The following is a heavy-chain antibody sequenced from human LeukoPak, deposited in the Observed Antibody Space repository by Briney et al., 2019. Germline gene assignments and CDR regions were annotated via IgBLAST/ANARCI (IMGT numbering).Heavy chain of an antibody. CDR1: GVSFSDSY. J-gene: IGHJ4*02. D-gene: IGHD3-16*01. CDR2: INNSGST. CDR3: ARGRYGPRLGN. V-gene: IGHV4-34*01. Sequence: SETLSLTCAVYGVSFSDSYWSWIRQSPEKGLEWIGEINNSGSTSYNPSLNSRVIMSVDRSKNQFSLRLTSVTAADTAVYYCARGRYGPRLGNWGQGTLVTVSS.